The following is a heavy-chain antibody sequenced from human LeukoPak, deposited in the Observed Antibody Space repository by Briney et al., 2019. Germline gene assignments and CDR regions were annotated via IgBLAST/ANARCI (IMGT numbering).Heavy chain of an antibody. CDR2: IYYRGST. J-gene: IGHJ4*02. CDR1: GGSIRSGGYY. CDR3: VRDGPHYCGRTSCYAAHFDY. D-gene: IGHD2-2*01. Sequence: SETLSLTCTVSGGSIRSGGYYWSWIRQHPGKGLEWIGYIYYRGSTYYNPSLKSRVTISVDTSKNQFFLKLSSVTAADTAVYYCVRDGPHYCGRTSCYAAHFDYWGQGTLVTVSS. V-gene: IGHV4-31*03.